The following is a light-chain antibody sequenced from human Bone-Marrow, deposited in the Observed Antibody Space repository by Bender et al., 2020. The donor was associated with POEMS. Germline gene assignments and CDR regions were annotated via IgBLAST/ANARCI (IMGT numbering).Light chain of an antibody. J-gene: IGLJ3*02. CDR2: DVT. Sequence: QSALTQPPSVSGSPGQSITISCTGASNDVGDFNSVSWFQQYPGKAPQLIIYDVTYRPSDVSTRFSGSKSGNTASLTISGLQTEDEADYYCASYTRSSTVVFGGGTKLTVL. CDR1: SNDVGDFNS. CDR3: ASYTRSSTVV. V-gene: IGLV2-14*01.